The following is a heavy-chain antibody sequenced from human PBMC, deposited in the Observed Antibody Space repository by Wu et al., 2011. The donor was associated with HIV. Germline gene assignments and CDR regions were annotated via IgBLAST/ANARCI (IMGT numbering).Heavy chain of an antibody. Sequence: QVQLVQSGAEVRKPGASVKVSCKASGYIFTKFYLIWVRQAPGQGLEWVGMINPSDSVTNYAQKFQGRVTVTMDTSTSTVYMEVSRLRSEDTAVYYCARDRGLTRDAFDIWGQGTMVVVSS. D-gene: IGHD3-10*01. CDR2: INPSDSVT. CDR3: ARDRGLTRDAFDI. J-gene: IGHJ3*02. V-gene: IGHV1-46*01. CDR1: GYIFTKFY.